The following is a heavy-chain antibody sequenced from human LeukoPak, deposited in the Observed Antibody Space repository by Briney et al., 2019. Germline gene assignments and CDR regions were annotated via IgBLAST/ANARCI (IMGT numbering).Heavy chain of an antibody. CDR1: GFSFSNYG. Sequence: GGSLRLSCAASGFSFSNYGMNWVRQAPGKGLEWVSGITGGGDSTYYADSVKGRFTISRDNAKNSLYLQMNSLRAEDTAVYYCARAYCSGGSCYPFNYWGQGTLVTVSS. V-gene: IGHV3-21*01. CDR3: ARAYCSGGSCYPFNY. J-gene: IGHJ4*02. CDR2: ITGGGDST. D-gene: IGHD2-15*01.